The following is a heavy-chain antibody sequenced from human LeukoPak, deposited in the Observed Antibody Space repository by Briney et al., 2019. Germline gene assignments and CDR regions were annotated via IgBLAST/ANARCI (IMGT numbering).Heavy chain of an antibody. CDR1: GYTFTGYY. CDR3: ARGRVYYYDSSGYYI. CDR2: INPNSGGT. D-gene: IGHD3-22*01. Sequence: ASVKVSCKASGYTFTGYYMHWVRQAPGQGLEWMGWINPNSGGTNYAQKFQGRVTMTRDTSISTAYMELSRLRSDDTAVYYCARGRVYYYDSSGYYIWGQGTLVTVSS. J-gene: IGHJ4*02. V-gene: IGHV1-2*02.